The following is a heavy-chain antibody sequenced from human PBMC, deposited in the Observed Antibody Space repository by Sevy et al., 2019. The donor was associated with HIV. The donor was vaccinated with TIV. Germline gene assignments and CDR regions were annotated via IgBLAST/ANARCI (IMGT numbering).Heavy chain of an antibody. CDR2: TYYRSKWYN. J-gene: IGHJ4*02. Sequence: SQTLSLTCAISGDSVSSNSAAWNWIRQSPSRGLEWLGRTYYRSKWYNDYAVSVKSRITINPDTSKNQFPLQLNSVTPEDTAVYYCARVTQWPLERSGWYFDYWGQGTLVTVSS. D-gene: IGHD6-19*01. V-gene: IGHV6-1*01. CDR1: GDSVSSNSAA. CDR3: ARVTQWPLERSGWYFDY.